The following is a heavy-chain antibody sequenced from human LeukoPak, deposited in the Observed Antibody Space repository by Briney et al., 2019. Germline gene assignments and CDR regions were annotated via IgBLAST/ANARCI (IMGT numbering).Heavy chain of an antibody. V-gene: IGHV4-59*12. CDR3: ARDTRAYYYDSS. CDR2: IYYSGGT. J-gene: IGHJ4*02. D-gene: IGHD3-22*01. CDR1: GGSISTYY. Sequence: SETLSLTCTVSGGSISTYYWSWIRQPPGKGLEWIGYIYYSGGTNYNPSLKSRVTISVDTSKNQFSLKLSSVTAADTAVYYCARDTRAYYYDSSWGQGTLVTVSS.